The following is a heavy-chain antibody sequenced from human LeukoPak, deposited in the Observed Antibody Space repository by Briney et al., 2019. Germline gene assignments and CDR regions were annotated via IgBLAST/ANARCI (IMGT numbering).Heavy chain of an antibody. CDR1: GFTFSSYG. D-gene: IGHD2-2*01. CDR2: IRYDGSNK. CDR3: AKDKGHFIIVVPTDMPYFEY. Sequence: GGSLRLSCAAFGFTFSSYGMHWVRQAPGKGLEWVAFIRYDGSNKYYADSVKGRFTISRDNSNNTLYLQMNSLRAEDTAVYYCAKDKGHFIIVVPTDMPYFEYWGQGALVTVSS. V-gene: IGHV3-30*02. J-gene: IGHJ4*02.